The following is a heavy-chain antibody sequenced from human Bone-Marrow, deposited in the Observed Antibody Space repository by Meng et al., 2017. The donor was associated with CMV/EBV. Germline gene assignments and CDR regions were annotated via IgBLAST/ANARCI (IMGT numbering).Heavy chain of an antibody. V-gene: IGHV3-23*03. CDR1: GFTFSSYA. CDR3: AKDGRSITGTTPQQLNYYYYGMDV. J-gene: IGHJ6*02. CDR2: IYSGGSST. Sequence: GESLKISCAASGFTFSSYAMSWVRQAPGKGLEWVSVIYSGGSSTYYADSVKGRFTISRDNSKNTLYLQMNSLRAEDTAVYYCAKDGRSITGTTPQQLNYYYYGMDVWGQGTTVTVSS. D-gene: IGHD1-7*01.